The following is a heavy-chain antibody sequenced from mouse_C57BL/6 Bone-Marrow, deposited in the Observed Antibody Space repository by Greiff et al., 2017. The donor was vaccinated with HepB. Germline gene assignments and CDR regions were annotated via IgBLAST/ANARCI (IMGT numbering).Heavy chain of an antibody. CDR1: GYSITSDY. V-gene: IGHV3-8*01. CDR2: ISYSGST. D-gene: IGHD2-4*01. Sequence: EVKLVESGPGLAKPSQTLSLTCSVTGYSITSDYWNWIRKFPGNKLEYMGYISYSGSTYYNPSLKSRISITRDTSKNQYYLQLNSVTTEDTATYYCAKLRFYYDYDGAYFDYWGQGTTLTVSS. CDR3: AKLRFYYDYDGAYFDY. J-gene: IGHJ2*01.